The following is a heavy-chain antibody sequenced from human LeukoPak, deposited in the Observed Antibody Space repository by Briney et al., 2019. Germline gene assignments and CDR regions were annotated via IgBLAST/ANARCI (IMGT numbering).Heavy chain of an antibody. CDR1: GFTFSSYA. Sequence: GGSLRLSCAASGFTFSSYAMSWVRQAPGKGLEWVSSITSSGAATYYADSVKGRFTISRDNSDDTLYLQMNSLRAEDTAVYYCAKDRPNYYGSNGHYYKLNGDCWGQGTLVTVSS. J-gene: IGHJ4*02. D-gene: IGHD3-22*01. CDR2: ITSSGAAT. CDR3: AKDRPNYYGSNGHYYKLNGDC. V-gene: IGHV3-23*01.